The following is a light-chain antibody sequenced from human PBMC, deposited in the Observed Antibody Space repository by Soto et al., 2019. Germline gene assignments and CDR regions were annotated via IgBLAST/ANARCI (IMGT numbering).Light chain of an antibody. CDR1: QSISTW. CDR2: KAS. V-gene: IGKV1-5*03. J-gene: IGKJ4*01. CDR3: QQYETYPVT. Sequence: DIPMTQSPSTLSASVGDKVTITCRASQSISTWLAWYQQMPGTAPKVLIYKASTLESGVPSRFSGSGSGTDFTLTISSLQPDDFATYYCQQYETYPVTFGGGTKVETK.